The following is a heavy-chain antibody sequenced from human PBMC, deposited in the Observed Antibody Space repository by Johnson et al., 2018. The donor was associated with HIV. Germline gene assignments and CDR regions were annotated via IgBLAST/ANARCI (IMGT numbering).Heavy chain of an antibody. CDR3: ARDSYSGGGSYS. J-gene: IGHJ3*01. Sequence: VQLVESGGGLLQPGGSLKLSCAASGFTFSSYWMNWVRQAPGKGLEWVANIKPDGSGKWYVDSVKGRFTISRDNAKNSLYLQMSSLRAEDTAVYYCARDSYSGGGSYSWGQGAMVTVSS. CDR2: IKPDGSGK. CDR1: GFTFSSYW. D-gene: IGHD1-26*01. V-gene: IGHV3-7*03.